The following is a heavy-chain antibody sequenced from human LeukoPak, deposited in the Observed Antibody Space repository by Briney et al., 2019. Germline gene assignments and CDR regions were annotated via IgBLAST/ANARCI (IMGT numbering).Heavy chain of an antibody. CDR2: ISGSGGST. Sequence: GGSLRLSCAASGYTFSSYAMSWVRQAPGKGLEWVSAISGSGGSTYYADSVKGRFTISRDNSKNTLYLQMNSLRAEDTAVYYCAKGSFGGSGFDPWGQGTLVTVSS. V-gene: IGHV3-23*01. D-gene: IGHD3-10*01. CDR3: AKGSFGGSGFDP. J-gene: IGHJ5*02. CDR1: GYTFSSYA.